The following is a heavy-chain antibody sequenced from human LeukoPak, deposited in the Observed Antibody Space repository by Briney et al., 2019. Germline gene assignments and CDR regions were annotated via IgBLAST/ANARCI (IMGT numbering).Heavy chain of an antibody. V-gene: IGHV3-23*01. CDR2: ISGSGTST. CDR1: GFTFSTYA. Sequence: GGSLRLSCAASGFTFSTYAMSWVRQAAGKGMEWVSAISGSGTSTYYADSVKGRFTISRDNSKNTLYLQMNSLRADDTAVYYCAKGVTTVTPTHFDYWGQGTLVTVSS. CDR3: AKGVTTVTPTHFDY. J-gene: IGHJ4*02. D-gene: IGHD4-17*01.